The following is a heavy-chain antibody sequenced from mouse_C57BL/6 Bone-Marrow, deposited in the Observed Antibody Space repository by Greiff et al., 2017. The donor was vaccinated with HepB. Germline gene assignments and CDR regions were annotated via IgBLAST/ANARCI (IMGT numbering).Heavy chain of an antibody. V-gene: IGHV14-1*01. Sequence: DVKLQESGAELVRPGASVKLSCTASGFNIKDYYMHWVKRRPEQGLEWIGRIDPEDGDTEYAPKFQGKATMTADTSSNTAYLQLSSLTSEDTAVYYCTPYYGKEAWFAYWGQGTLVTVSA. J-gene: IGHJ3*01. CDR3: TPYYGKEAWFAY. CDR2: IDPEDGDT. CDR1: GFNIKDYY. D-gene: IGHD2-10*01.